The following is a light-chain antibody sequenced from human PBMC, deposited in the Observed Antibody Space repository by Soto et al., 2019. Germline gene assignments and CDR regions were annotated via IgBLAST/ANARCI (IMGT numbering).Light chain of an antibody. V-gene: IGKV1-5*03. CDR1: QTISSW. CDR2: KAS. Sequence: SQITRARSTLSRSVGDRVTITSRASQTISSWLAWYQQKPGKAPKLLIYKASTLKSGVPSRFSGSGSGTEFTLTISSLQLDDFATYSCQHYNSYSAAFGQGT. J-gene: IGKJ1*01. CDR3: QHYNSYSAA.